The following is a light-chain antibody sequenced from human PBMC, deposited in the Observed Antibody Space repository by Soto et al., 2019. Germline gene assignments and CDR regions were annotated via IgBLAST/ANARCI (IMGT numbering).Light chain of an antibody. CDR1: NSDVGTYNY. J-gene: IGLJ2*01. V-gene: IGLV2-11*01. CDR3: CSSSGSTSFRVL. Sequence: QSALTQPRSVSGSPGQSVTISCTGTNSDVGTYNYVSWYQQHPGKAPKLIIYDVTKRPSGVPDRFSGSKSGNTASLIIPGLHAAEEDEYSCCCCSSSGSTSFRVLFGGGTQLTVL. CDR2: DVT.